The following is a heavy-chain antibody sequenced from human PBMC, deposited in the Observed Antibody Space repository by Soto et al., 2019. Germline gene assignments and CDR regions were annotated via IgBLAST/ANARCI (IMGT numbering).Heavy chain of an antibody. CDR1: GGSISSGGYS. D-gene: IGHD3-10*01. Sequence: SETLSLTCAVSGGSISSGGYSWSWIRQPPGKGLEWIGYIYHSGSTYYNPSLKSRVTISVDRSKNQFSLKLSSVTAADTAVYYCARVGYYGSGSYYNTRFDPWGQGTLVTVSS. J-gene: IGHJ5*02. CDR2: IYHSGST. V-gene: IGHV4-30-2*01. CDR3: ARVGYYGSGSYYNTRFDP.